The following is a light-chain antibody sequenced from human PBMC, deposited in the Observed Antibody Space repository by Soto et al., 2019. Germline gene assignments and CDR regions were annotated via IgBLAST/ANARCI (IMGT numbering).Light chain of an antibody. CDR3: QQLSRYPLT. CDR2: SAS. J-gene: IGKJ4*01. CDR1: QALSNY. V-gene: IGKV1-9*01. Sequence: DIQLTQSPSVLSASVGATVTITCRASQALSNYLAWYQQKPGKAPDLLIYSASTLQSGVPSRFSGSGSETEFSLTIRALQPEDFATYYCQQLSRYPLTFGGGTKVDIK.